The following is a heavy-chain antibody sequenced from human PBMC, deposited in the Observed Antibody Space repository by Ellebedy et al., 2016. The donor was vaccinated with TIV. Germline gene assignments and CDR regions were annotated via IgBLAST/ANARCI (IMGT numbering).Heavy chain of an antibody. J-gene: IGHJ4*02. CDR2: VYSRGGT. CDR1: SDSIRSSVYY. CDR3: ARQYCSSSSCYARWVDY. D-gene: IGHD2-2*01. Sequence: SETLSLTXSVFSDSIRSSVYYWAWIRQPPGKGLEWIGSVYSRGGTYYNPSLKSRVSLSVDTSKNQFFLTLSSVTAADTAVYYCARQYCSSSSCYARWVDYWGQGTLVTVSS. V-gene: IGHV4-39*01.